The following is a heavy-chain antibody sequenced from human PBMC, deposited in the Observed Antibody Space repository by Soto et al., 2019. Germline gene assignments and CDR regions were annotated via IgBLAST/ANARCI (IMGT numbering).Heavy chain of an antibody. CDR1: GGTFSSYA. Sequence: ASVKVSCKASGGTFSSYAISWVRQAPGQGLEWMGGIIPIFGIANYAQKFQGRVTITADKSTSTAYMELSSLRSEDTAVYYCARATCGGDCYFNWYFDLWGRGTLVTVSS. CDR3: ARATCGGDCYFNWYFDL. V-gene: IGHV1-69*10. CDR2: IIPIFGIA. D-gene: IGHD2-21*02. J-gene: IGHJ2*01.